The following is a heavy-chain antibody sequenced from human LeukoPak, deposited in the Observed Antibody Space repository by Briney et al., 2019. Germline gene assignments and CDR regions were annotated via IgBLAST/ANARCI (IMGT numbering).Heavy chain of an antibody. V-gene: IGHV3-43*02. CDR1: GLPIADFA. CDR3: AKESGKFDY. Sequence: GGSLRLSCVASGLPIADFATHWVRHAPGKGLEWISLVSGDGVSTFYADAVKGRFSISRDNSKNSLHLEMNSPRTEDAAMYYCAKESGKFDYWGQGTLVAVSS. CDR2: VSGDGVST. J-gene: IGHJ4*02.